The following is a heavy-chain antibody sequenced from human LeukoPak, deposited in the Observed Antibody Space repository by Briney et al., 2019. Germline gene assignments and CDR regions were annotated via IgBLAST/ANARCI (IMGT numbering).Heavy chain of an antibody. CDR3: AKDLGYSYGYDYYYGMDV. J-gene: IGHJ6*02. V-gene: IGHV3-23*01. CDR1: GPTFSSYA. Sequence: GRSPRLSCAASGPTFSSYAISWVRQAPGKGLEWVSAISRSGGRTYYADSVKGRFTISRDNSKNTLYLQMNSLRAEDTAVYYCAKDLGYSYGYDYYYGMDVWGQGTTVTVSS. CDR2: ISRSGGRT. D-gene: IGHD5-18*01.